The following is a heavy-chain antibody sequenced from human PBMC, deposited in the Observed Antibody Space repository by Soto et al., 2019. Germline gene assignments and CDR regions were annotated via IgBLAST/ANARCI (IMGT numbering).Heavy chain of an antibody. CDR3: ARQVAGSFRWLDP. J-gene: IGHJ5*02. CDR2: IYPSDSYI. D-gene: IGHD6-19*01. Sequence: PGESLKISCTGSGYTFTNYCNDWVRQMTGKGLEWMGRIYPSDSYINYSPSFQGHVTISVDKSISTAYLSWSSLKASDTAMYYCARQVAGSFRWLDPWGQGTLVTVSS. V-gene: IGHV5-10-1*01. CDR1: GYTFTNYC.